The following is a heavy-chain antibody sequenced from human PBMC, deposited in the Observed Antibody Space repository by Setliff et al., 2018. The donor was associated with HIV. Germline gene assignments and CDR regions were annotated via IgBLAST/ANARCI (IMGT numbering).Heavy chain of an antibody. D-gene: IGHD2-15*01. J-gene: IGHJ4*02. V-gene: IGHV1-69*13. CDR2: IILLFGTP. CDR1: GGTFSSYA. Sequence: ASVKVSCKASGGTFSSYAISWARQAPGQGLEWMGGIILLFGTPNYAQKFQGRVTITADESTSTAYMELSSLRSEDTAVYYCARGSGGYCSGGSCYPPLFDYWGQGTLVTVSS. CDR3: ARGSGGYCSGGSCYPPLFDY.